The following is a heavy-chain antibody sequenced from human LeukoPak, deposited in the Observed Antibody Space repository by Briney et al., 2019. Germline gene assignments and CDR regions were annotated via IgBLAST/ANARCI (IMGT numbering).Heavy chain of an antibody. J-gene: IGHJ6*03. Sequence: SETLSLTCTVSGGPISSYYWSWIRQPPGKGLEWIGYIYYSGSTNYNPSLKSRVTISVDTSKNQFSLKLSSVTAADTAVFYCARGYCSGGSCFSPYYFTYMDICGKGT. CDR2: IYYSGST. V-gene: IGHV4-59*12. CDR1: GGPISSYY. D-gene: IGHD2-15*01. CDR3: ARGYCSGGSCFSPYYFTYMDI.